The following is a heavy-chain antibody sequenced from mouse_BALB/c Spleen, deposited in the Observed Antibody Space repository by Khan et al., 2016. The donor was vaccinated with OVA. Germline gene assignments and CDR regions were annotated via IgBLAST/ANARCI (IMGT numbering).Heavy chain of an antibody. CDR2: IFPGSVST. V-gene: IGHV1-9*01. D-gene: IGHD2-2*01. Sequence: QVQLKQSGGDLMKPGASVKISCTATGYKFSSYWIEWVKQRPGHGLEWIGQIFPGSVSTTYNEKFKGKATFTADTSPNHAYLQLSSLTSEDSAVYYCERGGYGGFAYWGQGTLVTVSA. CDR3: ERGGYGGFAY. CDR1: GYKFSSYW. J-gene: IGHJ3*01.